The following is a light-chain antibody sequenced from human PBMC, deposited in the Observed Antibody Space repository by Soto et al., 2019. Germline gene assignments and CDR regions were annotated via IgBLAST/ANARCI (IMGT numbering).Light chain of an antibody. Sequence: DIVMTQSPAFVSASLGERVTLSCRASQSVSNFLAWYQQKPGQAPRLLIYDASNRATGIPARFSGSGSGTDFTLTITSLEPEDFAVYFCHQRYNWPRVTFGQGTRLEIK. CDR3: HQRYNWPRVT. CDR2: DAS. CDR1: QSVSNF. V-gene: IGKV3-11*01. J-gene: IGKJ5*01.